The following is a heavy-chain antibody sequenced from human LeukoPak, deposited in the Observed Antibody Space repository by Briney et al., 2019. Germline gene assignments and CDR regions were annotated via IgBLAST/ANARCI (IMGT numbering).Heavy chain of an antibody. Sequence: PGRSLRLSCAASGFTFSSYEMNWVRQAPGKGLEWVSYISSSGSSIYYADSVKGRFTISRDNAKNSLYLQMNSLRAEDTALYYCAREGAFGDRDYWGQGTLVTVSS. J-gene: IGHJ4*02. CDR3: AREGAFGDRDY. CDR2: ISSSGSSI. D-gene: IGHD4-17*01. CDR1: GFTFSSYE. V-gene: IGHV3-48*03.